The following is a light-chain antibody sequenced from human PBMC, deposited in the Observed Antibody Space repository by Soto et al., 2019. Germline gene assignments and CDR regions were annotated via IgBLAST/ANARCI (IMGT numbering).Light chain of an antibody. CDR2: DAS. Sequence: DIQMTQSPSSLSASVGDRVTITCQASRDIRKYLNWYQQKPGKAPKLLIYDASNLETGVTSRFSGSGSGTDFTFTISSLQSEDIATYYCQQYHTLVSFGAGTKVEIK. V-gene: IGKV1-33*01. CDR3: QQYHTLVS. CDR1: RDIRKY. J-gene: IGKJ4*01.